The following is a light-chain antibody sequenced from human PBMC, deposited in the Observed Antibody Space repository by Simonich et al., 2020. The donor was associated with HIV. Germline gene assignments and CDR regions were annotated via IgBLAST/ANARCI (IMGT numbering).Light chain of an antibody. V-gene: IGKV1-13*02. Sequence: AIQLTQSPSSLSASVGDRVPITCRASKGISSALAWYQQKPGKAPKLLIYDASSLESGVPSRFSGSGSGTDFTLTISSLQPEDFATYYCQQFNSYPVTFGPGTKVDIK. CDR3: QQFNSYPVT. CDR2: DAS. J-gene: IGKJ3*01. CDR1: KGISSA.